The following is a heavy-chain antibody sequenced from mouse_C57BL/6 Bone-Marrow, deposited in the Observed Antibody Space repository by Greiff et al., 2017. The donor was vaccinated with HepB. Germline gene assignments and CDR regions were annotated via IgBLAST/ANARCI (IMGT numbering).Heavy chain of an antibody. J-gene: IGHJ3*01. CDR3: LLRGFAY. Sequence: VQLQQSGPELVKPGASVKISCKASGYSFTGYYMNWVKQSPEQSLEWIGEINPSTGGTTYNQKFKAKATLTVDKSSSTAYMQRKSLTSEDSAVYYCLLRGFAYWGQGTLVTVSA. V-gene: IGHV1-42*01. CDR1: GYSFTGYY. CDR2: INPSTGGT.